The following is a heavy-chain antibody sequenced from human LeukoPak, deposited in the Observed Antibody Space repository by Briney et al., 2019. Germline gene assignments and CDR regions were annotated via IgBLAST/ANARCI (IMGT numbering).Heavy chain of an antibody. D-gene: IGHD3-3*01. CDR2: IYYSGST. CDR3: ARRFLEWSYFDY. CDR1: GGSISSGDYY. Sequence: SETLSLTCTVSGGSISSGDYYWSWIRQPPGKGLEWIGYIYYSGSTYYNPSLKSRVTISVDTSKNQFSLKLSSVTAAGTAVYYCARRFLEWSYFDYWGQGTLVTVSS. J-gene: IGHJ4*02. V-gene: IGHV4-30-4*01.